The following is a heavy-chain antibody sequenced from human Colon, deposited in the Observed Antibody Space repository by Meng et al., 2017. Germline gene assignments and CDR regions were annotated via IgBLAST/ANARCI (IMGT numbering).Heavy chain of an antibody. CDR3: ARHQNGGTYPLDY. CDR2: NYYSGST. CDR1: GGSISTYY. D-gene: IGHD3-16*02. V-gene: IGHV4-59*08. Sequence: QVRLQASGPGLVKPSETLSLTCAVSGGSISTYYWSWIRQPPGKGLEWIGNNYYSGSTNYNPSLASRVTISVDSSKNQFSLKLSSVTAADTAVYYCARHQNGGTYPLDYWGQGTLVTVSS. J-gene: IGHJ4*02.